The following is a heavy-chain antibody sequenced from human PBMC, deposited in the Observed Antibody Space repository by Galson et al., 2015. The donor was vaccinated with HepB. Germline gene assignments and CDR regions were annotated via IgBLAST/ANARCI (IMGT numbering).Heavy chain of an antibody. CDR3: ARHVHYGYTNSGDFDI. Sequence: QSGAEVKKPGYSLKIFCTGSGYTFTNYWIGWVRQMPGKGLEWMGTINPGDSDTRYSPSFQGQVTIPADKSIKTAYLQWSSLKASDTAMHYCARHVHYGYTNSGDFDIWGRGTPVTVAS. CDR2: INPGDSDT. D-gene: IGHD5-24*01. CDR1: GYTFTNYW. J-gene: IGHJ2*01. V-gene: IGHV5-51*01.